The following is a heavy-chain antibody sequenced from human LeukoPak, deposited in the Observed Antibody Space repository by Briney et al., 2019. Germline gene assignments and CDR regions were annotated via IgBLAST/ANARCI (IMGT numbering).Heavy chain of an antibody. D-gene: IGHD2/OR15-2a*01. Sequence: GGSLRLSCAASGFTFSSNWMHWVRQAPGKGLVWVSQINGDGSSTNYADSVKGRFTISRDNAKNTLYLQMNSLRADDTAVYYCTRTEYCTPTSCKYASFWGQGTMVTVSS. V-gene: IGHV3-74*01. CDR3: TRTEYCTPTSCKYASF. CDR2: INGDGSST. CDR1: GFTFSSNW. J-gene: IGHJ3*01.